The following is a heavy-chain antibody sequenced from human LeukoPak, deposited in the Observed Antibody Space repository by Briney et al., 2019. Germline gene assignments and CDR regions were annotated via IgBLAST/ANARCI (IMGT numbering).Heavy chain of an antibody. CDR1: GGSMISSSHY. Sequence: SETLSLTCTVSGGSMISSSHYWGWIRQPPGKGLEWIGSIYYSGSIYHNPSLKSRVTISIDTSKSQFSLRLSSVTAADTAVYYCARGGGAYCGDDCRRTFDYWGQGTLVTVSS. CDR2: IYYSGSI. D-gene: IGHD2-21*02. J-gene: IGHJ4*02. CDR3: ARGGGAYCGDDCRRTFDY. V-gene: IGHV4-39*07.